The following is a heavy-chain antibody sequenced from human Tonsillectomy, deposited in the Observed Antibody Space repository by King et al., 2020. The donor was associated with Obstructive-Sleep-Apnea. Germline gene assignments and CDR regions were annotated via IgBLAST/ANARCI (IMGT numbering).Heavy chain of an antibody. J-gene: IGHJ4*02. V-gene: IGHV3-23*04. Sequence: VQLVESGGGLVQPGGSLRLSCAASGLTFSNYAMNWVRQAPGKGLEWVSLISGIYSGDTTYYADSVKGRFTISRDNSKSTLYLHMNSLRAEDTAVYFCATGLATLAFDCWGQGTLVTVSS. D-gene: IGHD2-15*01. CDR1: GLTFSNYA. CDR3: ATGLATLAFDC. CDR2: ISGIYSGDTT.